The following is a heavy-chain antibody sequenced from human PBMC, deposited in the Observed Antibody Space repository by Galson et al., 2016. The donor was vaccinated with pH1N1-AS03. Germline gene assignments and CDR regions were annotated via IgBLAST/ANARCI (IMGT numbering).Heavy chain of an antibody. D-gene: IGHD6-19*01. CDR1: GFTFSNYD. J-gene: IGHJ2*01. CDR2: ISSPGTV. V-gene: IGHV3-69-1*01. CDR3: ARDPDSVAGTSLDWYFDL. Sequence: LRLSCAASGFTFSNYDMNWVRLAPGKGLEWVSYISSPGTVYYTDSVKGRFTISRDKAKNSLYLQMNSLRAEDTAVYYCARDPDSVAGTSLDWYFDLWGRGTLVTVSS.